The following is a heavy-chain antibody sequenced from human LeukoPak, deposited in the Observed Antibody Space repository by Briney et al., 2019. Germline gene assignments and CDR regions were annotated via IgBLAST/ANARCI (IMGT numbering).Heavy chain of an antibody. Sequence: SETLSLTCTVSGGSISSYYWSWIRQPPGKGLEWIGYIYYSGSTNYNPSLKSRVTISVDTSKNQFSLKLSSVTAADTAVYYCARGMATIDYWGQGTLVTVSS. J-gene: IGHJ4*02. CDR3: ARGMATIDY. CDR1: GGSISSYY. V-gene: IGHV4-59*01. D-gene: IGHD5-12*01. CDR2: IYYSGST.